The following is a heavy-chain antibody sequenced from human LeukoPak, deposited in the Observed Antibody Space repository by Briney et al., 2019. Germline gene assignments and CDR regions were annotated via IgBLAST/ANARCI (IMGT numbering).Heavy chain of an antibody. Sequence: PSETLSLTCTVSGGSISSSSYYWGWIRQPPGKGLEWIGSIYYSGSTYYNPSLKSRVTISVDTSKNQFSLKLSSVTAADTAVYYCARETAWSFWDYWGQGTLVTVSS. V-gene: IGHV4-39*07. J-gene: IGHJ4*02. D-gene: IGHD3-3*01. CDR3: ARETAWSFWDY. CDR2: IYYSGST. CDR1: GGSISSSSYY.